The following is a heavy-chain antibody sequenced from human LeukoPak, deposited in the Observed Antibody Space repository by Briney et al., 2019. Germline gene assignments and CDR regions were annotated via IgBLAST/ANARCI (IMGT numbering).Heavy chain of an antibody. J-gene: IGHJ4*02. Sequence: SETPSLTCTVSGGSISRYFWTWIRQPAGKGLEWIGRMYSTGSNNYNPSLKSRVTMSLDTSKNHFSLNLTSVTAADTAVHYCAREPTSGREPTSGRPLDYWGQGTLVTVSS. CDR3: AREPTSGREPTSGRPLDY. CDR2: MYSTGSN. V-gene: IGHV4-4*07. CDR1: GGSISRYF. D-gene: IGHD5-12*01.